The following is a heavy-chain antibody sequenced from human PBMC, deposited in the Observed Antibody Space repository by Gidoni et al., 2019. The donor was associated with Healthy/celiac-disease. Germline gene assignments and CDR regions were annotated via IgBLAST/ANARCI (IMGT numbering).Heavy chain of an antibody. CDR2: SSWNSGSI. D-gene: IGHD2-2*01. Sequence: EVQLVESGGGLVQPGRSLRLSCAASGFTFDEYAMHWVRQAPGKGIKWVSCSSWNSGSIGYADSVKGRFTISRDNAKNSLYLQMNSLRAEDTALYYCAKDGRPAAKGYYYYYMDVWGKGTTVTVSS. J-gene: IGHJ6*03. CDR1: GFTFDEYA. V-gene: IGHV3-9*01. CDR3: AKDGRPAAKGYYYYYMDV.